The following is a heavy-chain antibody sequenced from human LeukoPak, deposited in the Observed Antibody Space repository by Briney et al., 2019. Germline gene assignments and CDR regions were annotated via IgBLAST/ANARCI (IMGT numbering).Heavy chain of an antibody. V-gene: IGHV1-69*06. CDR1: GGSFSSYA. CDR3: ARSRYCSGGSCYNYYYYMDV. J-gene: IGHJ6*03. D-gene: IGHD2-15*01. Sequence: SVKVSCKASGGSFSSYAISWVRQVPGQGLEWMGGIIPVFGPANYAQKFQGRVTITADKSTSTAYMELSSLRSEDTAVYYCARSRYCSGGSCYNYYYYMDVWGKGTTVTVSS. CDR2: IIPVFGPA.